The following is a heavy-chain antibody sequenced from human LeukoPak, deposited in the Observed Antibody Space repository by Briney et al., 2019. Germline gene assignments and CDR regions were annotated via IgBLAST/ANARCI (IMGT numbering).Heavy chain of an antibody. Sequence: GGSLRLSCAASGFTFSSYGMHWVRQAPGKGLEWVAVISYDGSNKYYADSVKGRFTISRDNSKNTLYLQMNSLRAEDTAVYYCAKDRQTRYCSGGSCYTVDYWGQGTLVTVSS. CDR2: ISYDGSNK. CDR3: AKDRQTRYCSGGSCYTVDY. CDR1: GFTFSSYG. J-gene: IGHJ4*02. V-gene: IGHV3-30*18. D-gene: IGHD2-15*01.